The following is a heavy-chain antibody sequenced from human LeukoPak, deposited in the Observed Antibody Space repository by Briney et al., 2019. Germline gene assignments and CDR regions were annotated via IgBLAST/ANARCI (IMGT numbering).Heavy chain of an antibody. CDR2: IKSDGSST. Sequence: GGSLRLSCAASGFTFSSYWMHWVRQAPGKGLVWVSRIKSDGSSTNYADSVKGRFTISRDNAKNTLYLQMNSLRAEDTAVYYCASAAVWFGDYYFDYWGQGTLVTVSS. J-gene: IGHJ4*02. V-gene: IGHV3-74*01. D-gene: IGHD3-10*01. CDR1: GFTFSSYW. CDR3: ASAAVWFGDYYFDY.